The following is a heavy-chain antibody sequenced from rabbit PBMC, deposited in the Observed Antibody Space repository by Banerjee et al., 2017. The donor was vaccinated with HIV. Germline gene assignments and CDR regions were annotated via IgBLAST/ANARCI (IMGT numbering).Heavy chain of an antibody. CDR2: IGTGSGST. J-gene: IGHJ4*01. CDR1: GFSFSSGYY. V-gene: IGHV1S40*01. Sequence: VESGGGLVKPGTSPTLTCTASGFSFSSGYYMCWVRQAPGKGLEWIGCIGTGSGSTYYASWAKGRFIISKTSSTTMTLQMTSLTAADTATYFCARETGYPDYGYATWGQGTLVTVS. CDR3: ARETGYPDYGYAT. D-gene: IGHD6-1*01.